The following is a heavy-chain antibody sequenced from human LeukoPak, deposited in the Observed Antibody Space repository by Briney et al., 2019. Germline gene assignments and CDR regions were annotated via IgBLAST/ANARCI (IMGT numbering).Heavy chain of an antibody. D-gene: IGHD2-15*01. CDR3: AKSHSVAQRGYFDY. CDR1: GFTFSSFA. V-gene: IGHV3-23*01. J-gene: IGHJ4*02. Sequence: PGGSLRLSCAASGFTFSSFAMPWVRQAPGKGLEWVSTISDSGGSTYYADAVKGRFTISRDNSKDTLYAQMNSLRAEDAAVYYCAKSHSVAQRGYFDYWGQGTLVTVSS. CDR2: ISDSGGST.